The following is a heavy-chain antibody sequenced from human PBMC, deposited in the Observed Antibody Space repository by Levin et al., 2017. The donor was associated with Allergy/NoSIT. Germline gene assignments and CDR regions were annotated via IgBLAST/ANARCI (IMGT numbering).Heavy chain of an antibody. CDR2: ISSSSSTI. J-gene: IGHJ6*02. Sequence: GESLKISCAASGFTFSSYSINWVRQAPGKGLEWVSYISSSSSTIYYADSVKGRFTISRDNAKNSLYLQMNSLRAEDTAVYYCARQGWDSGDYELPALLGDYYYGMDVWGQGTTVTVSS. V-gene: IGHV3-48*01. CDR1: GFTFSSYS. CDR3: ARQGWDSGDYELPALLGDYYYGMDV. D-gene: IGHD4-17*01.